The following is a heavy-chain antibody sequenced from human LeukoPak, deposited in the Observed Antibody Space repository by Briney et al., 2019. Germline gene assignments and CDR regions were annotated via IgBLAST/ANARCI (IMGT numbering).Heavy chain of an antibody. CDR2: INPNSGAT. J-gene: IGHJ4*02. CDR3: ARASDGYSYGSFVDY. D-gene: IGHD5-18*01. Sequence: SVKVSCKASGYTFTGYYMQWVRQAPGQGLEWMGWINPNSGATNYAQKFQGWVTMTRDTSTTTAYMELSRLRFDYTAVYYCARASDGYSYGSFVDYWGQGTLVTVSS. CDR1: GYTFTGYY. V-gene: IGHV1-2*04.